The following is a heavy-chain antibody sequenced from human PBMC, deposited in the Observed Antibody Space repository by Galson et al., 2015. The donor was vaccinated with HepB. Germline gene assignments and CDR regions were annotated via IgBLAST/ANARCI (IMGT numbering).Heavy chain of an antibody. V-gene: IGHV4-39*07. D-gene: IGHD3-10*01. J-gene: IGHJ4*02. CDR3: AGVPRDRGNYFDY. CDR2: IYYSGST. CDR1: GGSISSSSYY. Sequence: ETLSLTCTVSGGSISSSSYYWGWIRQPPGKGLEWIGSIYYSGSTYYNPSLKSRVTISVDTSKNQFSLKLSSVTAADTAVYYCAGVPRDRGNYFDYWGQGTLVTVSS.